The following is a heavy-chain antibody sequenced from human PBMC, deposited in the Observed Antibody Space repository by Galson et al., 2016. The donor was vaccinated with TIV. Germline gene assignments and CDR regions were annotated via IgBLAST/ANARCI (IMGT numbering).Heavy chain of an antibody. Sequence: SETLSLTCVVSGFSIKSGYFWGWIRQPPGKGPQWIGSIYESGTTYSNPSLKSRLTMSVDTSKNQFSLKLSSVTAADTAVYYCIREGSTVTMHHYFGMDVWGQGTSVTVSS. J-gene: IGHJ6*02. D-gene: IGHD4-17*01. V-gene: IGHV4-38-2*02. CDR1: GFSIKSGYF. CDR3: IREGSTVTMHHYFGMDV. CDR2: IYESGTT.